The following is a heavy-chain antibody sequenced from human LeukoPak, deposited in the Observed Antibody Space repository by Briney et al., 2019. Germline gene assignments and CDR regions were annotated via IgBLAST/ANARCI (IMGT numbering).Heavy chain of an antibody. CDR3: ARERVVVTAIEDCYYGMDV. Sequence: GGSLRLPCAASGFTFSSYWMHWVRQAPGKGLVWVSRINSDGSSTSYADSVKGRFTISRDNAKNTLYLQMNSLRAEDTAVYYCARERVVVTAIEDCYYGMDVWGQGTTVTVSS. D-gene: IGHD2-21*02. CDR2: INSDGSST. CDR1: GFTFSSYW. V-gene: IGHV3-74*01. J-gene: IGHJ6*02.